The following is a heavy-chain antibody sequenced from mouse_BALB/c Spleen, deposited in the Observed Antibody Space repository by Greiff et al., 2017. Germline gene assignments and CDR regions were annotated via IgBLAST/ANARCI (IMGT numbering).Heavy chain of an antibody. Sequence: EVHLVESGGGLVQPGGSRKLSCAASGFTFSSFGMHWVRQAPEKGLEWVAYISSGSSTIYYADTVKGRFTISRDNPKNTLFLQMTSLRSEDTAMYYCARIAGGYYYAMDYWGQGTSVTVSS. J-gene: IGHJ4*01. V-gene: IGHV5-17*02. CDR1: GFTFSSFG. CDR3: ARIAGGYYYAMDY. CDR2: ISSGSSTI.